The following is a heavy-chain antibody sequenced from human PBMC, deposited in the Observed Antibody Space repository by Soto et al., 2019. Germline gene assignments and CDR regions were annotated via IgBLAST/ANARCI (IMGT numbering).Heavy chain of an antibody. Sequence: SETLSLTCAVYGGSFSGYFWSWILQPPGKGLEWIGEINHSGSTNYNPSLKSRVTISVDTSKNQFSLKLSSVTAADTAVYYCARHLAVAGTYSFDYWGQGTLVTVSS. J-gene: IGHJ4*02. V-gene: IGHV4-34*01. CDR2: INHSGST. CDR3: ARHLAVAGTYSFDY. D-gene: IGHD6-19*01. CDR1: GGSFSGYF.